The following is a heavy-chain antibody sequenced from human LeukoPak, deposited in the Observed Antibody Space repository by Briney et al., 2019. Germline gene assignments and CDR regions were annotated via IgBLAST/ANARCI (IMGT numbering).Heavy chain of an antibody. CDR1: GGTFSSYT. Sequence: SVKVSCKASGGTFSSYTISWVRQAPGQGLEWMGRIIPILGIANYAQKFQGRVTITADKSTSTAYMELSSLRSEDTAVYYCARSVIRFLEWLPADMDVWGKGTTVTVSS. J-gene: IGHJ6*03. CDR2: IIPILGIA. V-gene: IGHV1-69*02. D-gene: IGHD3-3*01. CDR3: ARSVIRFLEWLPADMDV.